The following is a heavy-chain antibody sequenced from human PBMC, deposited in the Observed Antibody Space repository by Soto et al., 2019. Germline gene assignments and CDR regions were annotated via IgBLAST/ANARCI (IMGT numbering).Heavy chain of an antibody. D-gene: IGHD1-1*01. V-gene: IGHV3-21*06. J-gene: IGHJ4*02. CDR2: ISSSSSYI. CDR3: ARGGLEPFDY. CDR1: GFTFSSYS. Sequence: GGSLRLSCAASGFTFSSYSMNWVRQAPGKGLEWVSSISSSSSYIYYADSVKGRFTISRDDAKSEVYLQMNNLRAEDTAVYYCARGGLEPFDYWGQGALVTSPQ.